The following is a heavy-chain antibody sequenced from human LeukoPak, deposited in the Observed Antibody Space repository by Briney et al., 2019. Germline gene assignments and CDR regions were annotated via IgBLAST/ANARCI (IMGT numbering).Heavy chain of an antibody. J-gene: IGHJ4*02. Sequence: GGSLRLSCAASGFTFSSCAMNWVRQAPGKGLEWVSAISAGGAGTYYADSVKGRFTISRDNSKSTLYLQVDSLRAEDTAIYYCAKSHHVTAIDYWGQGTLVTVSS. D-gene: IGHD2-21*02. V-gene: IGHV3-23*01. CDR1: GFTFSSCA. CDR2: ISAGGAGT. CDR3: AKSHHVTAIDY.